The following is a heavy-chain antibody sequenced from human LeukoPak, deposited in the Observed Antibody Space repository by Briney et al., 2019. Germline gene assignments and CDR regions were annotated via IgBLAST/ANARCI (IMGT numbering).Heavy chain of an antibody. CDR1: GFSLSTSGMR. Sequence: SGPTLVNPTQPLTLTCTFSGFSLSTSGMRVSWIRQPPGKALEWLARIDWDDDKFYSTSLKTRLTISKDTYKNQVVLTMTNMGPVDTATYYCARMSTYYDILTGYWVGYYFDYWGQGTLVTVSS. J-gene: IGHJ4*02. CDR2: IDWDDDK. V-gene: IGHV2-70*04. D-gene: IGHD3-9*01. CDR3: ARMSTYYDILTGYWVGYYFDY.